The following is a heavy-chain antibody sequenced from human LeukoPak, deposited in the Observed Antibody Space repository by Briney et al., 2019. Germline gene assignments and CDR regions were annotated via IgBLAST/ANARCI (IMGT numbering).Heavy chain of an antibody. Sequence: SVKVSCKASGGTFSSYAISWVRQAPGQGLEWRGGIIPIFGTANYAQKFQGRVTITADESTSAAYMELSSLRSEDTAVYYCARFDSSSADNWFDPWGQGTLVTVSS. CDR3: ARFDSSSADNWFDP. CDR2: IIPIFGTA. D-gene: IGHD6-6*01. V-gene: IGHV1-69*13. CDR1: GGTFSSYA. J-gene: IGHJ5*02.